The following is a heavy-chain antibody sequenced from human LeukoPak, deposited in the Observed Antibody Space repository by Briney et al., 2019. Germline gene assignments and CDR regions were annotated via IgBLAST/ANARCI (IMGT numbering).Heavy chain of an antibody. Sequence: ASVKVSCKASGGTFSSYAISWVRQAPGQGLEWMGRIIPILGIANYPQKFQGRVTITADKSTSTAYMELSSLRSEDTAVYYCAVHYYDSSGYLDYWGQGTLVTVSS. J-gene: IGHJ4*02. CDR1: GGTFSSYA. CDR2: IIPILGIA. D-gene: IGHD3-22*01. V-gene: IGHV1-69*04. CDR3: AVHYYDSSGYLDY.